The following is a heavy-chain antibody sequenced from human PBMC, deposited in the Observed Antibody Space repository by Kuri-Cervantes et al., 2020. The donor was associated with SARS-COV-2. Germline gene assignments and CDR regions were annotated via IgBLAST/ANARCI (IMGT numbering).Heavy chain of an antibody. Sequence: SVKVSCKASGGTFSSYAISWVRQAPGQGLEWMGGIIPIFGTANYAQKFQGRVTITTDESTSTAYMELSSLRSEHTAVYYCASTILGLNSSGWYGYFDYWGQGTLVTVSS. CDR1: GGTFSSYA. CDR2: IIPIFGTA. D-gene: IGHD6-19*01. J-gene: IGHJ4*02. V-gene: IGHV1-69*05. CDR3: ASTILGLNSSGWYGYFDY.